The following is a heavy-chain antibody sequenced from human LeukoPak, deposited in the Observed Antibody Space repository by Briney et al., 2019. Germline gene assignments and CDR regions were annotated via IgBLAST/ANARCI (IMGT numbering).Heavy chain of an antibody. CDR2: LYPGDSNT. J-gene: IGHJ4*03. D-gene: IGHD2-15*01. Sequence: GGSLKISCKGSGYSFTSYWIGWVRQMPGKGLEWMGILYPGDSNTRYSPSFQGQVTISVDKSISTAYLLWSSLKASDTAVYYFSVIRSRGPRWWYFFDSRGPGTLVTLSP. CDR1: GYSFTSYW. V-gene: IGHV5-51*01. CDR3: SVIRSRGPRWWYFFDS.